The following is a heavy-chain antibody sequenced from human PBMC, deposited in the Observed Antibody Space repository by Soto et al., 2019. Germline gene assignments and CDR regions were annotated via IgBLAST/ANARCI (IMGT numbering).Heavy chain of an antibody. Sequence: SETLSLTCAVYGGSFSGFSWSWIRQPPGKGLEWIGYILHTGGTQYNPSLKSRVSMSVDKSKNQFSLHLTSVTAADTAVYYCARLQFGEGFDYWGQGALVTVSS. D-gene: IGHD3-10*01. V-gene: IGHV4-34*12. CDR2: ILHTGGT. CDR1: GGSFSGFS. CDR3: ARLQFGEGFDY. J-gene: IGHJ4*02.